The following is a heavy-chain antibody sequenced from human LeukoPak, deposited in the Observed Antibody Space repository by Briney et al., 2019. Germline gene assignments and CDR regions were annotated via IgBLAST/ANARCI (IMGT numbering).Heavy chain of an antibody. CDR1: GYTFASYG. J-gene: IGHJ5*02. Sequence: ASVKVSCKASGYTFASYGISWVRQAPGQGLEWMGWISAYNGNTNYAQKLQGRVTMTTDTSTSTAYMELRSLRSDDTAVYYCAREFVTMVRGVISWFDPWGQGTLVTVSS. D-gene: IGHD3-10*01. CDR3: AREFVTMVRGVISWFDP. CDR2: ISAYNGNT. V-gene: IGHV1-18*01.